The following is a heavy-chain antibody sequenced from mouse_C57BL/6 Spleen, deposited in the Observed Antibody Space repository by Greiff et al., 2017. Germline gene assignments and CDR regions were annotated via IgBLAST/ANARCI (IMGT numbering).Heavy chain of an antibody. J-gene: IGHJ2*01. V-gene: IGHV1-42*01. D-gene: IGHD1-1*02. CDR1: GYSFTGYY. Sequence: VQLKQSGPELVKPGASVKISCKASGYSFTGYYMNWVKQSPEKSLEWIGESNPSTGGTTYNQKFKAKATLTVDKSSSTAYMQLKSLTSEDSAVYYCAREGWDYWGQGTTLTVSS. CDR2: SNPSTGGT. CDR3: AREGWDY.